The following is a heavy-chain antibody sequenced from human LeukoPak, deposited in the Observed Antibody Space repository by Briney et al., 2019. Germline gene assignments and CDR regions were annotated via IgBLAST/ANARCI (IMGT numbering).Heavy chain of an antibody. D-gene: IGHD4-23*01. CDR2: ISSSGSTI. CDR3: ATNRNSAGYYYYYMDV. CDR1: GFTFSDYY. Sequence: PGGSLRLSCAASGFTFSDYYMSWIRQAPGKGLEWVSYISSSGSTIYYADSVKGRFTTSRDNAKNSLYLQMNSLRAEDTAVYYCATNRNSAGYYYYYMDVWGKGTTVTVSS. J-gene: IGHJ6*03. V-gene: IGHV3-11*01.